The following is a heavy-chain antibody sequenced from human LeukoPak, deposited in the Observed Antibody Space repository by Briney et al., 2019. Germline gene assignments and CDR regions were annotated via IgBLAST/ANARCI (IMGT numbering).Heavy chain of an antibody. CDR1: GGSFSGYY. D-gene: IGHD1-1*01. CDR2: INHSGST. J-gene: IGHJ4*02. CDR3: ARGGGWGNWNDAVDY. V-gene: IGHV4-34*01. Sequence: SETLSLTCAVYGGSFSGYYWSWIRQPPGKGLEWIGEINHSGSTNYNPSFKSRVTISVDTSKNQFSLKLSSVTAADTAVYYCARGGGWGNWNDAVDYWGQGTLVTVSS.